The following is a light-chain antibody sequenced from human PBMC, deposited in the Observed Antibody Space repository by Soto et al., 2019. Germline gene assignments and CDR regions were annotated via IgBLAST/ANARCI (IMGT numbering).Light chain of an antibody. Sequence: DIVLTQSPGTLSLSPGERATLSCRASQSVSSSYFAWYQQKRGQPPRLLIYGATSRATGIPDRFSGSASGTDFALTISRLEPEDFAVYYCQQYESPPWTFGQGTKVDIK. CDR3: QQYESPPWT. V-gene: IGKV3-20*01. CDR1: QSVSSSY. J-gene: IGKJ1*01. CDR2: GAT.